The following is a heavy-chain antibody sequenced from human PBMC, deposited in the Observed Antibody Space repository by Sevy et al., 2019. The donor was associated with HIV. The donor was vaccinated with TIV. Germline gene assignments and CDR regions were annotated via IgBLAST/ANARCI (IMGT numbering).Heavy chain of an antibody. Sequence: SETLSLTCTVSDVSISSGTNYWGWIRQPPGKGLEWIGSIYYSGSTYYNPSLKSRVTISAETSMNRFSLKLSSVTVADTAVYYCARQRGGWYEYDASDVWGQGTMVTVSS. D-gene: IGHD6-19*01. J-gene: IGHJ3*01. V-gene: IGHV4-39*01. CDR1: DVSISSGTNY. CDR3: ARQRGGWYEYDASDV. CDR2: IYYSGST.